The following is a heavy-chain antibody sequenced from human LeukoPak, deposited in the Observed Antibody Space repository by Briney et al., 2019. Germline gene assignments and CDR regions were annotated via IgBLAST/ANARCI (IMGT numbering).Heavy chain of an antibody. D-gene: IGHD5-12*01. CDR2: MNTDTGNP. CDR3: ARGSGNGGRFWFDP. Sequence: ASVKVSCKASGYSFTTYAMNWVRQAPGQGLEWMGWMNTDTGNPTYAQGFTGQFVFSLDTSVNTAYLQINSLKAEDTAVYYCARGSGNGGRFWFDPWGQGTLVTVSS. V-gene: IGHV7-4-1*02. CDR1: GYSFTTYA. J-gene: IGHJ5*02.